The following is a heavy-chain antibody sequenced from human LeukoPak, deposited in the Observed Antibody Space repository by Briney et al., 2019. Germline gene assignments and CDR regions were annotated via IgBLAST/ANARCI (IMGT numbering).Heavy chain of an antibody. CDR2: IYYSGST. Sequence: PSQTLSLTCTVSGGSISSSSYYWGWIRQPPGKGLEWIGNIYYSGSTYYNPSLKSGVTISVDTSKNQFSLKLSSVTAADTAVYYCARSIQLWPHSTFDYWGQGSLVTVSS. J-gene: IGHJ4*02. D-gene: IGHD5-18*01. V-gene: IGHV4-39*07. CDR1: GGSISSSSYY. CDR3: ARSIQLWPHSTFDY.